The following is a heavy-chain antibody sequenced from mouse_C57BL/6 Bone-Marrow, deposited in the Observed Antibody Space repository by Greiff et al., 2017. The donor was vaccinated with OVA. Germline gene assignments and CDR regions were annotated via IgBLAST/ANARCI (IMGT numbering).Heavy chain of an antibody. J-gene: IGHJ2*01. CDR3: TTLLPYYFDY. CDR2: IDPENGDT. CDR1: GFNIKDDY. V-gene: IGHV14-4*01. Sequence: EVKVVESGAELVRPGASVKLSCTASGFNIKDDYMHWVKQRPEQGLEWIGWIDPENGDTEYASKFQGKATITADTSSNTAYLQLSSLTSEDTAVYYCTTLLPYYFDYWGQGTTLTVSS. D-gene: IGHD1-1*01.